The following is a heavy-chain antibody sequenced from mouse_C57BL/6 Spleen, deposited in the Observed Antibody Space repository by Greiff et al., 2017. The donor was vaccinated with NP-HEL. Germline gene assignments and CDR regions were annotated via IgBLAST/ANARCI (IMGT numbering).Heavy chain of an antibody. CDR3: ARDGGITTVVATEWYFAV. J-gene: IGHJ1*03. CDR2: ISDGGSYT. V-gene: IGHV5-4*01. CDR1: GFTFSSYA. D-gene: IGHD1-1*01. Sequence: EVQRVESGGGLVKPGGSLKLSCAASGFTFSSYAMSWVRQTPEKRLEWVATISDGGSYTYYPDNVKGRFTISRDNAKNNLYLQMSHLKSEDTAMYYCARDGGITTVVATEWYFAVWGTGTTVTVSS.